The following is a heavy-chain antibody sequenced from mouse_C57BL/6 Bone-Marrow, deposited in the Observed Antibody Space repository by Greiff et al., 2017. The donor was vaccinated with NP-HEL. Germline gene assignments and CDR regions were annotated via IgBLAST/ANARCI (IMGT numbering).Heavy chain of an antibody. CDR3: ARKRDYEY. D-gene: IGHD1-1*01. CDR2: INPNNGGT. CDR1: GYTFTDYY. J-gene: IGHJ2*01. V-gene: IGHV1-26*01. Sequence: VQLQQSGPELVKPGASVKISCKASGYTFTDYYMNWVKQSHGKSLEWIGDINPNNGGTSYNQKFKGKATLTVDKSSSTAYMELRSLTSEDSAVYYCARKRDYEYWGQGTTLTVSS.